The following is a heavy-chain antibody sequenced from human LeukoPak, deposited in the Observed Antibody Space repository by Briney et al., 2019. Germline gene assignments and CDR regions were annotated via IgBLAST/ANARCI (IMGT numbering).Heavy chain of an antibody. CDR2: ISSSGSTI. Sequence: PGGSLRLSCAASGFTFSDYYMSWIRQAPGKGLEWVSYISSSGSTIYYADSVKGRFTISRDNAKNSLYLQMNSLRAEDTAVYYCAREVDGDYYDSSGSGYWGQGTLVTVSS. J-gene: IGHJ4*02. CDR3: AREVDGDYYDSSGSGY. D-gene: IGHD3-22*01. V-gene: IGHV3-11*04. CDR1: GFTFSDYY.